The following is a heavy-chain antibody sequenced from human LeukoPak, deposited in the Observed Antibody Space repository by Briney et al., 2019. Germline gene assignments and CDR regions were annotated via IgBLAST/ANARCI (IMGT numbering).Heavy chain of an antibody. CDR2: ISSSSSYT. V-gene: IGHV3-11*05. CDR3: ARDLRLGYCSSTSCYAGAFDI. Sequence: GGSLRLSCAASGLTYSEYYMSWVRQAPGKGLEWVSYISSSSSYTKYADSVKGRLSISRDNAKHSLCLQKNSQRAEDTAVYYCARDLRLGYCSSTSCYAGAFDIWGQGTMVTVSS. J-gene: IGHJ3*02. CDR1: GLTYSEYY. D-gene: IGHD2-2*01.